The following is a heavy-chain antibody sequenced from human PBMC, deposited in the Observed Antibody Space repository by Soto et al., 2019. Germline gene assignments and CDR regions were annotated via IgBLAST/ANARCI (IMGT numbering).Heavy chain of an antibody. J-gene: IGHJ6*02. Sequence: GSLRLFCAASGFTFSSYAMSWVRQAPGKGLEWVSAISGSGGSTYYADSVKGRFTISRDNSKNTLYLQMNSLRAEDTAVYYCAKASIAAAGYPDYYYGMDVWGQGTTVTVSS. CDR1: GFTFSSYA. CDR3: AKASIAAAGYPDYYYGMDV. D-gene: IGHD6-13*01. CDR2: ISGSGGST. V-gene: IGHV3-23*01.